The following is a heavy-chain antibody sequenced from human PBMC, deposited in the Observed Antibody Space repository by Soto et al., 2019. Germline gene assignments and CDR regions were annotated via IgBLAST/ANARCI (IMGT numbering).Heavy chain of an antibody. CDR3: ARVGSSGWYSVDY. V-gene: IGHV3-21*01. D-gene: IGHD6-19*01. CDR1: GFAFNSYE. CDR2: ISSSSYI. J-gene: IGHJ4*02. Sequence: GGSLRLSCAASGFAFNSYEMDWVRQAPGKGPEWVSSISSSSYIYYADSVKGRFTISRDNAKNSLYLQMNSLRAEDTAVYYCARVGSSGWYSVDYWGQGTLVTVSS.